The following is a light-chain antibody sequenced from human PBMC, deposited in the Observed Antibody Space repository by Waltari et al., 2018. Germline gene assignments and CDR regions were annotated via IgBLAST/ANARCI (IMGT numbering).Light chain of an antibody. CDR1: SSDIGRYDI. Sequence: QSALTQPAAVSGSPGQSVTISCTGASSDIGRYDIVAWYQPHPVNAPKPVISDVSKRPSGVSDRFSGSKSGDTASLTISGLQFEDEADYYCCSYAGKSVWVFGGGTRLTVL. CDR2: DVS. CDR3: CSYAGKSVWV. J-gene: IGLJ3*02. V-gene: IGLV2-23*02.